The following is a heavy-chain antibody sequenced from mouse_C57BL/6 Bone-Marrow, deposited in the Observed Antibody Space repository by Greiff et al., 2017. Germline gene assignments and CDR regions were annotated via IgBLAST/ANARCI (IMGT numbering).Heavy chain of an antibody. CDR3: AREGGWPAWFAY. CDR1: GYAFTNYL. J-gene: IGHJ3*01. CDR2: INPGSGGT. Sequence: VQLVESGAELVRPGTSVKVSCKASGYAFTNYLIEWVKQRPGQGLEWIGVINPGSGGTNYNEKFKGKATLTADKSSSTAYMQLSSLTSEDSAVYFCAREGGWPAWFAYWGQGTLVTVSA. D-gene: IGHD2-3*01. V-gene: IGHV1-54*01.